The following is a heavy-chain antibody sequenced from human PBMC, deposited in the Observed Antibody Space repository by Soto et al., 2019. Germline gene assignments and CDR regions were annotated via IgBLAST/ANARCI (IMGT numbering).Heavy chain of an antibody. D-gene: IGHD3-9*01. CDR3: ARDRGDTLTGDSFDI. J-gene: IGHJ3*02. CDR2: VYYSGST. V-gene: IGHV4-59*01. CDR1: GGSISNYY. Sequence: QVQLQESGPGLVKPSETLSLTCTVSGGSISNYYWNWIRQPPGKGLEWIGLVYYSGSTNYSPSLKSRVTISVDTSKNQFSLKLSSVTSADTALYFCARDRGDTLTGDSFDIWGQGTMITVSS.